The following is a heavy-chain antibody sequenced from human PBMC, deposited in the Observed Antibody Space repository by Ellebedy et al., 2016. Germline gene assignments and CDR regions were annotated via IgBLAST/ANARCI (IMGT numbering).Heavy chain of an antibody. Sequence: GESLKISXAASGFTFSSYGMHWVRQAPGKGLEWVAVISYDGSNKYYADSVKGRFTISRDNSKNTLYLQMNSLRAEDTAVYYCARGEWAAVAGTPKSNFDYWGQGTLVTVSS. V-gene: IGHV3-30*03. CDR3: ARGEWAAVAGTPKSNFDY. CDR2: ISYDGSNK. CDR1: GFTFSSYG. J-gene: IGHJ4*02. D-gene: IGHD6-19*01.